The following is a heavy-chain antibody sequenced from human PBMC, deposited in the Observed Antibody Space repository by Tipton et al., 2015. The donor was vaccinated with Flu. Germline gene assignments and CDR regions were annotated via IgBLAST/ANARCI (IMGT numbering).Heavy chain of an antibody. Sequence: SLRLSCAASGFTFSSYDMHWVRQATGKGLEWVSAIGSAGDTYYLDSVKGRFTISRDNAKNSLYLQMNSLKTEDTAVYFCAKDRGSSTSYGMDVWGQGTTVTVSS. CDR3: AKDRGSSTSYGMDV. D-gene: IGHD2-2*01. CDR1: GFTFSSYD. V-gene: IGHV3-13*01. J-gene: IGHJ6*02. CDR2: IGSAGDT.